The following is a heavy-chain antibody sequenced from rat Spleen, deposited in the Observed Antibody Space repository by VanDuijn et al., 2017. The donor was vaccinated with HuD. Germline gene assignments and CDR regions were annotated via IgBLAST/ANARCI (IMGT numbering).Heavy chain of an antibody. D-gene: IGHD1-7*01. J-gene: IGHJ3*01. CDR3: TTGGMTGAY. CDR2: ISPSGGST. CDR1: GFTFSNYY. Sequence: EVQLVESGGGLVQPGRSLKLSCAASGFTFSNYYMAWVRQAPTKGLEWVASISPSGGSTYYPDSVKGRFTISRDNAKSTLYLQMDSLRSEDTATYYCTTGGMTGAYWGQGTLVTVSS. V-gene: IGHV5-27*01.